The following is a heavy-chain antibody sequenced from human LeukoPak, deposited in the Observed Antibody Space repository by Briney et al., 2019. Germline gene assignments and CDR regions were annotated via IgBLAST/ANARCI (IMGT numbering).Heavy chain of an antibody. Sequence: SQTLSLTCAISGDSLSTNSAAWHWIRQSPSRGLEWLGRTYYRSKWYNDYAVSVKSRSTINPDTSKNQFSLQLSSVTPEDTAVYYCAREVDSTLDYWGQGTPVTVSS. J-gene: IGHJ4*02. CDR1: GDSLSTNSAA. D-gene: IGHD5-12*01. V-gene: IGHV6-1*01. CDR3: AREVDSTLDY. CDR2: TYYRSKWYN.